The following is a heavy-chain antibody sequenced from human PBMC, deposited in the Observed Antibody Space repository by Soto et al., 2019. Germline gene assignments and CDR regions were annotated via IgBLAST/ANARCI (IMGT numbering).Heavy chain of an antibody. CDR1: GFTFRSYG. CDR3: ARLGSGSSLDY. Sequence: GGSLRLSCAASGFTFRSYGMHWVRQAPGKGLEWVAVIWHDGSNKHYADSVKGRFTISRDNSKNTVYLQMNSLRAEDTAVFYCARLGSGSSLDYWGQGTVVTVSS. J-gene: IGHJ4*02. V-gene: IGHV3-33*01. D-gene: IGHD1-26*01. CDR2: IWHDGSNK.